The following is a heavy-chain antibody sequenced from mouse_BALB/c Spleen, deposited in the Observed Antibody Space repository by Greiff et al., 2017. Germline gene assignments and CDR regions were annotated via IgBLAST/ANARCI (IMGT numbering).Heavy chain of an antibody. Sequence: EVKLQQSGAELVKPGASVKLSCTASGFNIKDTYMHWVKQRPEQGLEWIGRIDPANGNTKYDPKFQGKATITADTSSNTAYLQLSSLTSEDTAVYYCARRDGFAYWGQGTLVTVSA. CDR3: ARRDGFAY. J-gene: IGHJ3*01. CDR1: GFNIKDTY. D-gene: IGHD3-3*01. CDR2: IDPANGNT. V-gene: IGHV14-3*02.